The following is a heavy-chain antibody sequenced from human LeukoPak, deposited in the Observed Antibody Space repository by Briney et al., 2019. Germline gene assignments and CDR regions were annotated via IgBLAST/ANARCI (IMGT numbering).Heavy chain of an antibody. CDR3: AREGSRGRLPSYYYGMDV. J-gene: IGHJ6*02. Sequence: KPSETLSLTCTVSGGSISSYYWNWIRQPAGKGLEWIGRIYTSGSTNSNPSLKSRVTMSVDTSKNQFSPKLSSVTAADTAVYCCAREGSRGRLPSYYYGMDVWGQGTTVTVSS. V-gene: IGHV4-4*07. CDR1: GGSISSYY. CDR2: IYTSGST. D-gene: IGHD2-21*02.